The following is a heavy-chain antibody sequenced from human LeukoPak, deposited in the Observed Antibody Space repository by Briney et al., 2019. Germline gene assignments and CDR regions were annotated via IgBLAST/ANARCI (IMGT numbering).Heavy chain of an antibody. CDR3: ARVTKGDYVDGPDYYFDY. CDR2: IIPIFGTA. Sequence: GASVTVSCTASGGTFSSYAISWVRQAPGQGLEWMGGIIPIFGTANYAQKFQGRVTITADKSTSTAYMELSSLRSEDTAVYYCARVTKGDYVDGPDYYFDYWGQGTLVTVSS. D-gene: IGHD3-10*02. V-gene: IGHV1-69*06. CDR1: GGTFSSYA. J-gene: IGHJ4*02.